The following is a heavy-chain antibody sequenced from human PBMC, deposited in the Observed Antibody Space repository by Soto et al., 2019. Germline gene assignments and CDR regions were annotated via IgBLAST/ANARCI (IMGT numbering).Heavy chain of an antibody. V-gene: IGHV3-23*01. CDR3: AKDVSRSPSIYYFDY. J-gene: IGHJ4*02. Sequence: EVQLLESGGGLIQQGGSLRLSCVASGFTFSYYAMSWVRHAPGKGLERVSGITGSGGSTYYEDSVKGRCTISRDNSKNTLFLQMNSLRAEDTAIYYCAKDVSRSPSIYYFDYWGQGTLVTVSS. CDR2: ITGSGGST. CDR1: GFTFSYYA. D-gene: IGHD3-10*01.